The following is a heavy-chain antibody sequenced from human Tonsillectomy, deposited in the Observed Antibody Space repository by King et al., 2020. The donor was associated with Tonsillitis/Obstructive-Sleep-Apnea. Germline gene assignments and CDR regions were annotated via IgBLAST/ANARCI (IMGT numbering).Heavy chain of an antibody. CDR2: IYYSGST. CDR1: GGSISSSSYY. CDR3: ARRRCSSTSCYDDYELFDY. Sequence: QLQESGPGLVKPSETLSLTCTVSGGSISSSSYYWGWIRQPPGKGLEWIGSIYYSGSTYYNPSLKSRVTISVDTSKNQFSLKLSSVTAADTAVYYCARRRCSSTSCYDDYELFDYWGQGTLVTVSS. J-gene: IGHJ4*02. D-gene: IGHD2-2*01. V-gene: IGHV4-39*01.